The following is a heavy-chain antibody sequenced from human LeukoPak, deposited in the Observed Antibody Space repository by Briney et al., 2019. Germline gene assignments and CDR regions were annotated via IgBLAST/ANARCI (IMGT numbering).Heavy chain of an antibody. CDR1: GGSISSYY. Sequence: SETLSVTCADPGGSISSYYWSWIRQPPGKGLEWIGYIYYSGSTNYNPSLKSRVTISVDTSKNQFSLKLSSVTAADTAVYYCAREGCSGGSCYEAGFWGQGTLVTVSS. CDR3: AREGCSGGSCYEAGF. V-gene: IGHV4-59*12. CDR2: IYYSGST. J-gene: IGHJ4*02. D-gene: IGHD2-15*01.